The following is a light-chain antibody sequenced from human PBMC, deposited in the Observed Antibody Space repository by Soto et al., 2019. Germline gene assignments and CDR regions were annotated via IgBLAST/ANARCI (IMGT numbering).Light chain of an antibody. Sequence: DIQLTQSPSFLSASVGDRVTITCRASQGISSFLAWYQQKPGGTPKLLIYAASTLQSGVPSRFSGSGSGTDFTLTSTSLQPEDFATYYCQQLHTYPYTFGQGTKLEIK. V-gene: IGKV1-9*01. J-gene: IGKJ2*01. CDR3: QQLHTYPYT. CDR2: AAS. CDR1: QGISSF.